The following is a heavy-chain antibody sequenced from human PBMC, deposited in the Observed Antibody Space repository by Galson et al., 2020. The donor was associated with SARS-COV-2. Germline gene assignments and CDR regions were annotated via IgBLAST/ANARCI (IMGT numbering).Heavy chain of an antibody. CDR1: GGSFSGYY. V-gene: IGHV4-34*01. CDR2: INHSGST. Sequence: SETLSLTCVVYGGSFSGYYWSWIRQPPGKGLEWIGEINHSGSTNYNPSLKSRVTISVDTSKNQFSLKLSSVTAADTAVYYCARQGVLLWFGELLYRQYYGMDVWGQGTTVTVSS. CDR3: ARQGVLLWFGELLYRQYYGMDV. J-gene: IGHJ6*02. D-gene: IGHD3-10*01.